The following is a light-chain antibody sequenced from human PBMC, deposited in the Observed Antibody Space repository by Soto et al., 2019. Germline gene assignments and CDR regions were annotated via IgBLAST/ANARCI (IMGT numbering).Light chain of an antibody. V-gene: IGLV2-14*03. CDR3: SSYASSGTLV. Sequence: QSALTQPASVSGSPGQSITISCTGTSSDVGYYKYVSWYQHHPGKAPKLMIYDVSNRPSGVSNRFSGSKSGNTASLTISGLQAEDEADYYCSSYASSGTLVFGGGTKLTVL. CDR2: DVS. CDR1: SSDVGYYKY. J-gene: IGLJ2*01.